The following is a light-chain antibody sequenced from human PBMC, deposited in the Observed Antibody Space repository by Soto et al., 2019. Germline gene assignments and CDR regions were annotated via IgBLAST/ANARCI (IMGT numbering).Light chain of an antibody. Sequence: IVLTQSPGTLFLSPGDRATLLCRASRNVRSNYLVWYQQKGGQAPRLLIYGASTRATGIPDRFSGSGSGTDFTLTINSLAPEDFAVYYCQCYKDSLWTFGQGTKVQIQ. V-gene: IGKV3-20*01. CDR2: GAS. J-gene: IGKJ1*01. CDR1: RNVRSNY. CDR3: QCYKDSLWT.